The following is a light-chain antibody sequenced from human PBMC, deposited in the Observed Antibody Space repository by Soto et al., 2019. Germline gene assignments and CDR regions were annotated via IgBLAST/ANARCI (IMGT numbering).Light chain of an antibody. CDR2: DAS. J-gene: IGKJ1*01. CDR1: QSISSW. V-gene: IGKV1-5*01. CDR3: QQYNTYSGP. Sequence: DIPMTQSPSTLSASVGDRVTITCRASQSISSWLARYQQKPGKAPKLLIYDASSLESGVPTRFNDTGSGTEFNLTISSLQPDDFATYSCQQYNTYSGPFGQGTKVEIK.